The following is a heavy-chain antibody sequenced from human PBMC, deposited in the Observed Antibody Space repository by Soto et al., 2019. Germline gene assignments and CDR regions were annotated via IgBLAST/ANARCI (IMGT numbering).Heavy chain of an antibody. J-gene: IGHJ4*02. CDR3: ARGYCSDRSCHSEASTSRDY. CDR2: IDGFSRDI. D-gene: IGHD2-15*01. Sequence: GGSLRLSCVACGFGFKSYGMNLFRQAPVKGLECVSSIDGFSRDIHYADSASGPVTTSRNNSKNSLFLKMNSLEAADTAIYFCARGYCSDRSCHSEASTSRDYPGQRPLVSVYS. CDR1: GFGFKSYG. V-gene: IGHV3-21*06.